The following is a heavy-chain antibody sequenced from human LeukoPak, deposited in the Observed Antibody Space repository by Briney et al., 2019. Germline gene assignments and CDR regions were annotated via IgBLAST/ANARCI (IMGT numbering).Heavy chain of an antibody. Sequence: SETLSPTCAVYGGSFSGYYWSWIRQPPGKGLEWIGEINHSGSTNYNPSLKSRVTISVDTSKNQFSLKLSSVTAADTAVYYCARGPSITIFFDYWGQGTLVTVSS. CDR1: GGSFSGYY. D-gene: IGHD3-9*01. V-gene: IGHV4-34*01. CDR3: ARGPSITIFFDY. CDR2: INHSGST. J-gene: IGHJ4*02.